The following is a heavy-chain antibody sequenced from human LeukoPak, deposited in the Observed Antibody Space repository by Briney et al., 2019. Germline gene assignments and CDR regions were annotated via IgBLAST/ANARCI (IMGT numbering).Heavy chain of an antibody. V-gene: IGHV1-2*07. CDR2: INPNSGGT. J-gene: IGHJ4*02. CDR1: GYTFTSYG. D-gene: IGHD5-12*01. CDR3: ARDLSVATTTIKY. Sequence: ASVKVSCKASGYTFTSYGISWVRQAPGQGLEWMGWINPNSGGTKYAHKFQGRVTMTRDTSISTAYMELSRLSSDDTAVYYCARDLSVATTTIKYWGQGTLVTVSS.